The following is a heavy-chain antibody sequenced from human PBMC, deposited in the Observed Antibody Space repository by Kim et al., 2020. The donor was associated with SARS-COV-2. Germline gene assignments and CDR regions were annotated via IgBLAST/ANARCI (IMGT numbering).Heavy chain of an antibody. D-gene: IGHD5-18*01. V-gene: IGHV1-69*01. Sequence: NYAQKFQGRVTSTADESTSTAYMELSSLRSEDTAVYYCARSDTAMVPISYWGQGTLVTVSS. J-gene: IGHJ4*02. CDR3: ARSDTAMVPISY.